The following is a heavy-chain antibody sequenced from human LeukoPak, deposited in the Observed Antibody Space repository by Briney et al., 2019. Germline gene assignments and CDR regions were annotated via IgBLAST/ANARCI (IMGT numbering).Heavy chain of an antibody. J-gene: IGHJ4*02. V-gene: IGHV3-23*01. CDR3: ARVVPPTDYGSGSYFWDPYYFDY. Sequence: GGSLRLSCAASGFTFSSYGMSWVRQAPGKGLEWVSAFSGNGGSTSYADSVKGRFTISRDNSKHTLYLQMNSLRAEDTAVYYCARVVPPTDYGSGSYFWDPYYFDYWGQGTLVTVSS. D-gene: IGHD3-10*01. CDR2: FSGNGGST. CDR1: GFTFSSYG.